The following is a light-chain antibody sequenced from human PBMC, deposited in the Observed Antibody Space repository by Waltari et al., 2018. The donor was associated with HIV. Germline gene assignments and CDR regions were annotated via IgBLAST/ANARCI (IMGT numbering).Light chain of an antibody. CDR1: SSNTGAGYH. CDR3: QSYDRSLSAWV. J-gene: IGLJ3*02. Sequence: QSVLTQPPSVSGAPGQRVIISCTGSSSNTGAGYHVHWYQQLPGAAPKLLLYGNTVRPSGVPDRFSGSKSGSSASLAITGLQAEDEASYYCQSYDRSLSAWVFGGGTKLTVL. V-gene: IGLV1-40*01. CDR2: GNT.